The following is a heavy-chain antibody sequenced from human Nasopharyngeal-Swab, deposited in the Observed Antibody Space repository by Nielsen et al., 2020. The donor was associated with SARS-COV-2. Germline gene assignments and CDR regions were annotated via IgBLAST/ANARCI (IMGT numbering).Heavy chain of an antibody. CDR2: IIPIFGTA. CDR3: ARDNVPYDFWSGYYNLGYYYYGMDV. J-gene: IGHJ6*02. V-gene: IGHV1-69*01. Sequence: WVRQAPGQGLEWMGGIIPIFGTANYAQKFQGRVTITADESTSTAYMELSSLRSEDTAVYYCARDNVPYDFWSGYYNLGYYYYGMDVWGQGTTVTVSS. D-gene: IGHD3-3*01.